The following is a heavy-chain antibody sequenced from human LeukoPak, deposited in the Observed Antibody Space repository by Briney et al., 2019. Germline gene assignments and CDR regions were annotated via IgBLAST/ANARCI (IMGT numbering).Heavy chain of an antibody. CDR3: AGYNYDFLTGFYGMTPFAPALDY. CDR2: TTDSGRT. V-gene: IGHV4-59*01. J-gene: IGHJ4*02. D-gene: IGHD3-9*01. Sequence: SETLSLTCTVSGGSLRAYYWSWIRQPPGKGLEWIGYTTDSGRTKYNPSLKTRVTISTDTSKNHFSLRLSSVTAADTAVYFCAGYNYDFLTGFYGMTPFAPALDYWGQGCRVTVSS. CDR1: GGSLRAYY.